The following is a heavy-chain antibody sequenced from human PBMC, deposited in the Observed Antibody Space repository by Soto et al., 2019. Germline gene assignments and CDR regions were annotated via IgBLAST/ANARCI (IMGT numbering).Heavy chain of an antibody. J-gene: IGHJ6*02. CDR1: GYSISSSNW. Sequence: SETLSLTCAVSGYSISSSNWWSWVRQPPGKGLEWIGEIYHSGSTNYNPSLKNRITISVDKSKNHFSLKLTSVTAADTAVYYCARGAAGYSYGMDVWGQGTTVTVSS. CDR2: IYHSGST. D-gene: IGHD6-13*01. CDR3: ARGAAGYSYGMDV. V-gene: IGHV4-4*02.